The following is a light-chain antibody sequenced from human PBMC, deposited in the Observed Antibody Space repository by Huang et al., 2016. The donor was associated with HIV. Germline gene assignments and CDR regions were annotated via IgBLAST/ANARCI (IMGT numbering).Light chain of an antibody. J-gene: IGKJ2*01. CDR1: QGIGND. Sequence: AIQMTQSPSSLSAFVGDRVTITCRASQGIGNDLGWYQQKPGKAPKLLISAASTLQREISSRFSGSGSGTDFTLTINNLQPEDFATYYCLQDYNDPHTFGQGTKLEIK. V-gene: IGKV1-6*01. CDR3: LQDYNDPHT. CDR2: AAS.